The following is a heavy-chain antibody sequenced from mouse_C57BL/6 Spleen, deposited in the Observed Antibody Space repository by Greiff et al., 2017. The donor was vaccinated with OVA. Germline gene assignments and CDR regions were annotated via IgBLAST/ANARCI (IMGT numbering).Heavy chain of an antibody. J-gene: IGHJ1*03. CDR1: GFTFSSYA. D-gene: IGHD2-12*01. Sequence: EVKLEESGGGLVKPGGSLKLSCAASGFTFSSYAMSWVRQTPEKRLEWVATISDGGSYTYYPDNVKGRFTISRDNAKNNLYLQMSHLKSEDTAMYYCARARLYRYFDVWGTGTTVTVSS. V-gene: IGHV5-4*03. CDR3: ARARLYRYFDV. CDR2: ISDGGSYT.